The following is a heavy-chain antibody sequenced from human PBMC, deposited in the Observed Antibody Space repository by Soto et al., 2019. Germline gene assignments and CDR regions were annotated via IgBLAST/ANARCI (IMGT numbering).Heavy chain of an antibody. CDR2: IYHSGST. J-gene: IGHJ6*02. CDR3: ARALYCSGGSCSPLRGMDV. Sequence: SETLSLTCAVSGYSISSGYYWGWIRQPPGKGLEWIGTIYHSGSTYYNPSLKSRVTISVDTSKNQFSLKVNSVTAADTAVYYCARALYCSGGSCSPLRGMDVWGRGTTVTVSS. D-gene: IGHD2-15*01. CDR1: GYSISSGYY. V-gene: IGHV4-38-2*01.